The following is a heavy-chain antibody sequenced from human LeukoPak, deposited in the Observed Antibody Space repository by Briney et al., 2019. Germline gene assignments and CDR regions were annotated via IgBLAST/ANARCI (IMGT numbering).Heavy chain of an antibody. CDR1: GFTFSSYS. D-gene: IGHD1-26*01. V-gene: IGHV3-48*04. Sequence: GGSLRLSCVASGFTFSSYSMNWVRQAPGKGLEWVSYISSSGSTIYYADSVKGRFTISRDNAKNSLYLQMNSLRAEDTAVYYCAREWELPSDFQHWGQGTLVTVSS. J-gene: IGHJ1*01. CDR3: AREWELPSDFQH. CDR2: ISSSGSTI.